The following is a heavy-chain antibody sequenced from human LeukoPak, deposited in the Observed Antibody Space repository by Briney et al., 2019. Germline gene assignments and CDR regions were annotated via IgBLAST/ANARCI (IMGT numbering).Heavy chain of an antibody. Sequence: SETLSLTCTVSGGSISSSSYYWGWIRQPPGKGLEWIGSIYYSGSTYYNPSLKSRVTISVDTSKNQFSLKLSSVTAADTAVYYCARLRGGDFWSGYYSNWFDPWGQGTLVTVSS. CDR1: GGSISSSSYY. J-gene: IGHJ5*02. V-gene: IGHV4-39*01. CDR2: IYYSGST. D-gene: IGHD3-3*01. CDR3: ARLRGGDFWSGYYSNWFDP.